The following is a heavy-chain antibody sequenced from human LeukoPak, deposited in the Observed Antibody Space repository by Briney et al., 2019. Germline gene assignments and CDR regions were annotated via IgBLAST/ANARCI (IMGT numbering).Heavy chain of an antibody. CDR2: IYYSGST. CDR3: AKGRVYFDF. J-gene: IGHJ4*02. CDR1: GGSISSSSYY. V-gene: IGHV4-39*07. D-gene: IGHD6-13*01. Sequence: SETLSLTCTVSGGSISSSSYYWGWIRQPPGKGLEWIGSIYYSGSTYYNPSLKSRVTISVDTSKNQFSLKLRSVTAADTAVYYCAKGRVYFDFWGQGTLVTVSS.